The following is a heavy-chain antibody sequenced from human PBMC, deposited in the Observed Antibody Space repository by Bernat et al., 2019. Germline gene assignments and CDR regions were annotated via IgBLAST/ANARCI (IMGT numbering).Heavy chain of an antibody. Sequence: EMQLVESGGGLVKPGGSLRLSCTASGFTFSDFSMNWVRQAPGKGLEWLSYISRISSDIYYADSVKGRFTISRDNAKSTLYLQMNSLRADDTAVYYCAGDPADSLTRNWFDPWGQGTLVTVSS. D-gene: IGHD4-4*01. CDR1: GFTFSDFS. CDR2: ISRISSDI. V-gene: IGHV3-21*05. CDR3: AGDPADSLTRNWFDP. J-gene: IGHJ5*02.